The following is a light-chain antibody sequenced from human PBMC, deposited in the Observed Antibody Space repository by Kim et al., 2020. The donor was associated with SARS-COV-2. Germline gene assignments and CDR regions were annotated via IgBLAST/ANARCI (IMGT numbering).Light chain of an antibody. Sequence: SASVGDRVTITCRASQSISRYLNWYQHEPGKVPKLLIYAASNFQSGVPSRFSGSASGTDFTLTISSLQREDFATYYCQQSYSDPYSFGQGTKLEI. V-gene: IGKV1-39*01. J-gene: IGKJ2*03. CDR2: AAS. CDR3: QQSYSDPYS. CDR1: QSISRY.